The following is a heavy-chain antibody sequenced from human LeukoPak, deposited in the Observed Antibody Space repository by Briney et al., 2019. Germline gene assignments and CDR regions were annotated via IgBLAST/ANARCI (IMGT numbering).Heavy chain of an antibody. CDR1: GFTFSNAW. V-gene: IGHV3-15*01. Sequence: GGSLRLSCAASGFTFSNAWMSWVRQAPGKGLEWVGRIKSITDGGTTDYAAPVKGRFTISRDDSKNTLYLQMNSLKTEDTAVYYCTTVGGWGQGTLVTVSS. CDR2: IKSITDGGTT. CDR3: TTVGG. J-gene: IGHJ4*02.